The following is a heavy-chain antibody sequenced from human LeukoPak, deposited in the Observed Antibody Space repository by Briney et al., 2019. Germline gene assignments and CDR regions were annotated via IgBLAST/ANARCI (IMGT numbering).Heavy chain of an antibody. Sequence: GGSRRLSCAAPGFTFSSYGMHWFRKAPGEGLEWVAFIQTYGNDKFYTDSVKGRFNISRDNFKNTLYLQMNRLIPEDTAVYYCARFRGGTVGRSEDYWGQGTLVTVSS. J-gene: IGHJ4*02. V-gene: IGHV3-30*02. D-gene: IGHD3-16*01. CDR1: GFTFSSYG. CDR3: ARFRGGTVGRSEDY. CDR2: IQTYGNDK.